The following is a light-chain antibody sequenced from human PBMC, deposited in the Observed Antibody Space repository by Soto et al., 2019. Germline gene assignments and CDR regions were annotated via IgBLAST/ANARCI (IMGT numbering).Light chain of an antibody. J-gene: IGKJ1*01. V-gene: IGKV1-39*01. Sequence: DIPMTQSPSSLSASVGDRVTISCRASQNISRYLNWYQHKPGTAPKLLIYAASNLQSGVPSRFSGSGFVTDFTLTISSLQPEDSATFYCQNSFFTPHTFGQGTKVEIK. CDR3: QNSFFTPHT. CDR1: QNISRY. CDR2: AAS.